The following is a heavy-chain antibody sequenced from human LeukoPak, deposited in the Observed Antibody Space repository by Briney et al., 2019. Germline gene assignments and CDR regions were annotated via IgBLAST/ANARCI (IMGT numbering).Heavy chain of an antibody. Sequence: GGSLRLSCAASGFTFSRYSMNWVSQAPGKGLEWVSSISSSSSYRYYADSVKGRFTISRDNAKNSLRLQMNSLRAEDTAVYYCMSYAGRSDDYWGQGTLVTVSS. CDR2: ISSSSSYR. J-gene: IGHJ4*02. V-gene: IGHV3-21*01. D-gene: IGHD3-16*01. CDR3: MSYAGRSDDY. CDR1: GFTFSRYS.